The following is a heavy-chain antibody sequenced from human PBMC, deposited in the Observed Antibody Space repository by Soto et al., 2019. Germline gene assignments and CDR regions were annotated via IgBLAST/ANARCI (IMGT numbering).Heavy chain of an antibody. V-gene: IGHV3-21*04. Sequence: GGSLRLSCAASGFTFSSYSMNWVRQDPGKGLEWVSSISSSSSYIYYADSVKGRFTISRDNAKNSLYLQMNSSVTAADTAVYYCARDRSTYGGGGTGEVKENWFDPWGQGALVTVSS. CDR3: ARDRSTYGGGGTGEVKENWFDP. CDR1: GFTFSSYS. J-gene: IGHJ5*02. D-gene: IGHD2-8*01. CDR2: ISSSSSYI.